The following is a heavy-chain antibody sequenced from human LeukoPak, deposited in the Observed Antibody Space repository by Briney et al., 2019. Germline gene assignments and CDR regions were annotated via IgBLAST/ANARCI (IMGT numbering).Heavy chain of an antibody. J-gene: IGHJ6*02. V-gene: IGHV4-59*08. Sequence: SETLSLTCTVSGGSISTFYWSWIRQPPGKGLEWIGYTYYSESTNYNPSLKSRVTISIDTSKNQFSLKLSSVTAADTAVYYCARHPYYYYGMDVWGQGTTVTVSS. CDR3: ARHPYYYYGMDV. CDR1: GGSISTFY. CDR2: TYYSEST.